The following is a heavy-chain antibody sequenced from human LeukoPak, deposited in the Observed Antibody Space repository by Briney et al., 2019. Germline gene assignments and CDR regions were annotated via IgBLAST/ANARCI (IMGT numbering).Heavy chain of an antibody. CDR2: IYSGGST. CDR1: GFTFSSYA. J-gene: IGHJ4*02. V-gene: IGHV3-66*02. Sequence: GGSLRLFCAASGFTFSSYAMSWVRQAPGKGLEWVSVIYSGGSTYYADSVKGRFTISGDDSENTLHLEMNNLRHDDTAIYYCARGIHFRNVWHVREWGQGTLLTVSS. CDR3: ARGIHFRNVWHVRE. D-gene: IGHD1-26*01.